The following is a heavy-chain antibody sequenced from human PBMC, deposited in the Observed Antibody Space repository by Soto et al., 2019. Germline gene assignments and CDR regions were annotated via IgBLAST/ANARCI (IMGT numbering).Heavy chain of an antibody. D-gene: IGHD3-10*01. CDR2: ISSSGSTI. CDR3: ARSAHPTYYYGSGSYRNWFDP. V-gene: IGHV3-11*01. CDR1: GFTFSDYY. J-gene: IGHJ5*02. Sequence: ESGGGLVKPGGSLRLSCAASGFTFSDYYMSWIRQAPGKGLEWVSYISSSGSTIYYADSVKGRFTISRDNAKNSLYLQMNSLRSEDTAVYYCARSAHPTYYYGSGSYRNWFDPWGQGTPVTVSS.